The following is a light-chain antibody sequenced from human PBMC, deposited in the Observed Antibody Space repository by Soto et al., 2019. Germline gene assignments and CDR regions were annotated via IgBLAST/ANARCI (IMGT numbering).Light chain of an antibody. CDR2: GAS. J-gene: IGKJ3*01. CDR3: QHYGTSPGLFT. Sequence: EIVMTQSPATLSVSPGERATLSCRAGQSVSDNLAWYQQRPGQAPRLLFYGASTRATGVPVRFSASGSGTEFTLTISSLQSEDFAVYYCQHYGTSPGLFTFGPGTKVDIK. CDR1: QSVSDN. V-gene: IGKV3-15*01.